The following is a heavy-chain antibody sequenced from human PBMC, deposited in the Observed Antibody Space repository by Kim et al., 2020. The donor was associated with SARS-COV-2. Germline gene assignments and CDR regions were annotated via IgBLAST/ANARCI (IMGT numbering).Heavy chain of an antibody. Sequence: ADSVRGRFTISRDNSKNALCLQMNSLRAEDTALYYCAKVESFYSTHWFDYWGQGTLVTASS. V-gene: IGHV3-23*01. D-gene: IGHD2-2*02. CDR3: AKVESFYSTHWFDY. J-gene: IGHJ4*02.